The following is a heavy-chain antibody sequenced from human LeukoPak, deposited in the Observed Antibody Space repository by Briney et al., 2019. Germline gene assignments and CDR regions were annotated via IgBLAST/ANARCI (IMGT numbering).Heavy chain of an antibody. CDR3: AKDLIVGQWLAPYYYYGMDV. V-gene: IGHV3-30*18. J-gene: IGHJ6*02. CDR1: GFTFSSYG. CDR2: ISYDGSNK. Sequence: HPGGSLRLSCAASGFTFSSYGMHWVRQAPGKGLEWVAVISYDGSNKYYADSVKGRFTISRDNSKNTLYLQMNSLRAEDTAVYYCAKDLIVGQWLAPYYYYGMDVWGQGTTVTVSS. D-gene: IGHD6-19*01.